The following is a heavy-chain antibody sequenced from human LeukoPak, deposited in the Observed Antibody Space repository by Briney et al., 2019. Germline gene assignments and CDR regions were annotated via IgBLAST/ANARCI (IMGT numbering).Heavy chain of an antibody. CDR2: IYYSGST. V-gene: IGHV4-39*01. CDR3: ARRVRAYCSSTSCTYNWFDP. CDR1: GGSISSSSYY. Sequence: PSETLSLTCTVSGGSISSSSYYWGWIRQPPGKGLEWIGSIYYSGSTYYNPSLKSRVTISVDTSKNQFSLKLSSVTAADTAVYYCARRVRAYCSSTSCTYNWFDPWGQGTLVTVSS. D-gene: IGHD2-2*01. J-gene: IGHJ5*02.